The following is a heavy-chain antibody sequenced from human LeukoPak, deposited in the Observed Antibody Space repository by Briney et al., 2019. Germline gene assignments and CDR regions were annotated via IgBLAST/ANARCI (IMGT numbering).Heavy chain of an antibody. Sequence: GGSLRLSCAASGFTFNDHGMNWVRQAPGKRLEWVSGITWNGGTTGYADSVRGRFTVSRDNAKNTLYLQLNSLRADDTAVYYCARGLSYAVAYGDYWGQGTLVTVSS. CDR2: ITWNGGTT. J-gene: IGHJ4*02. V-gene: IGHV3-20*04. D-gene: IGHD6-19*01. CDR3: ARGLSYAVAYGDY. CDR1: GFTFNDHG.